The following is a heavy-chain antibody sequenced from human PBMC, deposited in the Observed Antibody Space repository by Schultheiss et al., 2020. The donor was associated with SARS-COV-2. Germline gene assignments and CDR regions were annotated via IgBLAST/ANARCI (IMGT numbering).Heavy chain of an antibody. Sequence: SETLSLTCTVSSGSLIPYYWTWIRQPPGKGLEQMGNIYYTGITKYSPSLKSRVTISVDTSKNQFSLKLNSVTAADTAVYYCTRGAPGYWGQGTLVTVSS. CDR3: TRGAPGY. J-gene: IGHJ1*01. CDR2: IYYTGIT. V-gene: IGHV4-59*12. CDR1: SGSLIPYY.